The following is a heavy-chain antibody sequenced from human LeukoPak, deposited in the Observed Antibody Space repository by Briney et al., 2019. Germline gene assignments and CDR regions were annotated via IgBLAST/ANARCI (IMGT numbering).Heavy chain of an antibody. V-gene: IGHV4-59*01. D-gene: IGHD1-26*01. CDR1: GGSIRSYY. Sequence: SETLSLTCTVSGGSIRSYYWSWLRQPPGKGLEWIGYIYYSGSTNYNPSLKSRVTISVDTSKNQFSLKLSSVTAADTAVYYCARASLGGSGSYGYWGQGTLVTVSS. J-gene: IGHJ4*02. CDR2: IYYSGST. CDR3: ARASLGGSGSYGY.